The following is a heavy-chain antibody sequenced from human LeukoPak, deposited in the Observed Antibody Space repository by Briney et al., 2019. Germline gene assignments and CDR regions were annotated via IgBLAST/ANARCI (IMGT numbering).Heavy chain of an antibody. D-gene: IGHD1-1*01. CDR1: GGTFSSYA. Sequence: SVKVSCKASGGTFSSYAISWVRQAPGQGLEWMGGIIPIFGTANYAQKFQGRVTITADDSTSTAYMELSSLRSEDTAVYYCARGPQGGTTWFLKDYYYFDYWGQGTLVTVSS. CDR3: ARGPQGGTTWFLKDYYYFDY. V-gene: IGHV1-69*01. CDR2: IIPIFGTA. J-gene: IGHJ4*02.